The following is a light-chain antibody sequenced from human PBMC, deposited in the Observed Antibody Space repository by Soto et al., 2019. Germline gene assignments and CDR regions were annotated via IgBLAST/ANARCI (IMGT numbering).Light chain of an antibody. CDR2: DVY. V-gene: IGLV2-14*01. Sequence: QSVLTPPASVSGSPGQSTTISCTGTSSDVGGFNYVSWYQQHPGKAPKLLIFDVYSRPSGISNRFSGSKSGNTASLTISGLQAEDEADYYCSSYTTSSSYVFGAGTKVTVL. J-gene: IGLJ1*01. CDR1: SSDVGGFNY. CDR3: SSYTTSSSYV.